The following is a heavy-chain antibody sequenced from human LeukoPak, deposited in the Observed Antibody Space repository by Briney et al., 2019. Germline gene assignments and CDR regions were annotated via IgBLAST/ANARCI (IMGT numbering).Heavy chain of an antibody. J-gene: IGHJ3*02. CDR2: INSDGSST. D-gene: IGHD6-19*01. CDR3: ARVTSSGFYDAFDI. V-gene: IGHV3-74*01. Sequence: QPGGSLRLSCAASGFTFSSYWMHWVRQAPGKGLAWVSRINSDGSSTSYADSVKGRFTISRDNAKNTLYLQMNSLRAGDTAVYYCARVTSSGFYDAFDIWGQGPMVTVSS. CDR1: GFTFSSYW.